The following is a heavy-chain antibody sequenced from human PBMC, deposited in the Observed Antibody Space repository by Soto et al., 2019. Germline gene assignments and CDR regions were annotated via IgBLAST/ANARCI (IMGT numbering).Heavy chain of an antibody. CDR2: IYHSGST. CDR3: ARGDKLSLYPQLDY. D-gene: IGHD3-16*02. J-gene: IGHJ4*02. V-gene: IGHV4-4*02. Sequence: PSETLSLTCAVSGGSISSSNWWSWARQPPGKGLEWIGEIYHSGSTNYNPSLKSRVTISVDKSKNQFSLKLSSVTAADTAVYYCARGDKLSLYPQLDYWGQGTLVTVSS. CDR1: GGSISSSNW.